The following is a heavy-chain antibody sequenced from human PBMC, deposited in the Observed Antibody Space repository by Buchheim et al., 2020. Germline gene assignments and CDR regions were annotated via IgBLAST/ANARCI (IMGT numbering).Heavy chain of an antibody. Sequence: QVQLQQWGAGLLKPSETLSLTCAVYGGSFSGYYWSWIRQPPGKGLEWIGEINHSGSTNYNPSLKSRVTISVDTSKNQFYLKLSSVTAADTAVYYCASTLIAVVLFDYWGQGTL. D-gene: IGHD6-19*01. J-gene: IGHJ4*02. CDR2: INHSGST. V-gene: IGHV4-34*01. CDR1: GGSFSGYY. CDR3: ASTLIAVVLFDY.